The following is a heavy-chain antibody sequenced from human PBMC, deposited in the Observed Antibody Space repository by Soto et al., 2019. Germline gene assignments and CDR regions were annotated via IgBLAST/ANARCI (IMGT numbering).Heavy chain of an antibody. V-gene: IGHV3-23*01. D-gene: IGHD3-9*01. CDR2: ISGTASRT. CDR1: GFTPTTTP. CDR3: ATSFRYFDN. Sequence: PGGSLRLSCAVSGFTPTTTPLSWVRQPPGKGLEWVTTISGTASRTYYVDSVKGRFFISRDNSKNTVTLQTTNLTLDDTAVYYCATSFRYFDNWGQGTRVTVSS. J-gene: IGHJ4*02.